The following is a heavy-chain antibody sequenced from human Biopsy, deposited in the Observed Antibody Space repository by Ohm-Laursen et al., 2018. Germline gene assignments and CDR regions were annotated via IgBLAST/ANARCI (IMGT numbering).Heavy chain of an antibody. V-gene: IGHV1-46*01. CDR2: VNPVAEAT. CDR3: ARESPLRLGVCGAIRCFKEVFGMDV. Sequence: GASVTVSCNASGYNFGNYYINWVRKVPGQGLEWLGVVNPVAEATMYAQKFQDRITLTRDESTNTVYMDLTNLTSEDTAVYYCARESPLRLGVCGAIRCFKEVFGMDVWGQGTTVIVSS. CDR1: GYNFGNYY. D-gene: IGHD2-21*01. J-gene: IGHJ6*02.